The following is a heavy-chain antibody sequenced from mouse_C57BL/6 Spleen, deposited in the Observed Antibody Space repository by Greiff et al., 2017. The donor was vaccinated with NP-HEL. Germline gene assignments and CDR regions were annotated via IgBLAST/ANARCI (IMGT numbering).Heavy chain of an antibody. CDR3: ARKEIYYGSSYLDY. D-gene: IGHD1-1*01. CDR1: GYTFTSYW. V-gene: IGHV1-61*01. Sequence: VQLQQPGAELVRPGSSVKLSCKASGYTFTSYWMDWVKQRPGQGLEWIGNIYPSDSETHYNQKFKDKATLTVDKSSSTAYMQLSSLTSEDSAVYYCARKEIYYGSSYLDYWGQGTTLTVSS. J-gene: IGHJ2*01. CDR2: IYPSDSET.